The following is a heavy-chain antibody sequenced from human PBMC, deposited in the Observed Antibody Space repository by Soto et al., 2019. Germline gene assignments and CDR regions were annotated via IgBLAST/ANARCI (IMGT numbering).Heavy chain of an antibody. CDR3: ARVSSLYYYYGMDV. Sequence: SETLSLTCTVSGGSISSGDYYWSWIRQPPGKGLEWIGYIYYSGSTYYNPSLKSRVTISVDTSKNQFSLKLSSVTAADTAVYYCARVSSLYYYYGMDVWGQGTTVTVS. CDR2: IYYSGST. J-gene: IGHJ6*02. D-gene: IGHD3-10*01. V-gene: IGHV4-30-4*01. CDR1: GGSISSGDYY.